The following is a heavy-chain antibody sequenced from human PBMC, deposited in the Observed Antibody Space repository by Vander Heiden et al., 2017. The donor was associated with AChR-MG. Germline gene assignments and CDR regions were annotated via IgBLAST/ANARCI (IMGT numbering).Heavy chain of an antibody. CDR3: ARVWGGYYFDY. CDR1: GGSFSGYY. J-gene: IGHJ4*02. CDR2: INHSGST. D-gene: IGHD3-16*01. Sequence: QVQLQQWGAGLLKPSETLSLTCAVYGGSFSGYYWSWIRQPPGKGLEWIGEINHSGSTNYNPSLKSRVTISVDTSKNQFSLKLSSVTAADTAVYYCARVWGGYYFDYWGQGTLVTVSS. V-gene: IGHV4-34*01.